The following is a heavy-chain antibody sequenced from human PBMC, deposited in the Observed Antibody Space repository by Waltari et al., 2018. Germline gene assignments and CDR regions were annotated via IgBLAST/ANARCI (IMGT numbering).Heavy chain of an antibody. CDR1: GDSISGHSW. J-gene: IGHJ4*02. CDR2: VHHSGKT. V-gene: IGHV4-4*02. CDR3: AGDRAIGLFFDY. D-gene: IGHD2-2*01. Sequence: QVQLQESGQGLVKPSGTLSLTCAVSGDSISGHSWWSWVRQSPEKGLEWIGQVHHSGKTHYNPSLQSRVAISVDKPKNQFSLNLNSVTAADTAIYYCAGDRAIGLFFDYWGRGTLVTVSS.